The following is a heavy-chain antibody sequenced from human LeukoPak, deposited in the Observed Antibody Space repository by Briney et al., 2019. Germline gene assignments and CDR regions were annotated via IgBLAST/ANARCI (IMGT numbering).Heavy chain of an antibody. CDR1: GYSITSGFF. CDR2: IYHSGTT. CDR3: ARGPYYGSGSFPY. J-gene: IGHJ4*02. V-gene: IGHV4-38-2*01. D-gene: IGHD3-10*01. Sequence: SETLSLTCAVSGYSITSGFFWGWIRQPPGKGLEWIGSIYHSGTTYYNPSLKSRVTISVDTAKNQFSLRLNSVTAADTAVYYCARGPYYGSGSFPYWGQGTLVTVSS.